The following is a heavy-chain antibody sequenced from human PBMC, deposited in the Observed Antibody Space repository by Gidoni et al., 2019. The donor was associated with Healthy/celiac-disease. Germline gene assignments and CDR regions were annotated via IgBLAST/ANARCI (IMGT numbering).Heavy chain of an antibody. V-gene: IGHV1-8*01. D-gene: IGHD2-2*01. CDR3: ARGRFVVVPAAHGYYYYGMDV. CDR1: GYTFTSSD. J-gene: IGHJ6*02. CDR2: MNPNSGNT. Sequence: QVQLVQSGAEVKTPGASVKVSCKAHGYTFTSSDLNWVRQATGQGLEWKGWMNPNSGNTGYAQKFQGRVTMTRNNSISTAYMELSSLRSEDTAVYYCARGRFVVVPAAHGYYYYGMDVWGQGTTVTVSS.